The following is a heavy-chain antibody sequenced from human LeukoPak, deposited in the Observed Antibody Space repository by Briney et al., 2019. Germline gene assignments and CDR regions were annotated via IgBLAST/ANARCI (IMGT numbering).Heavy chain of an antibody. J-gene: IGHJ3*02. CDR3: ARPETQYSSGLDGFDI. CDR1: GFTFSSYS. Sequence: GGSLRLSCAASGFTFSSYSMNWVRQAPGKGLEWVSSISSSSSYIYYADSVKGRFTISRDNAKNSLYLQMNSLRAEDTAVYYCARPETQYSSGLDGFDIWGQGTMVTVSS. CDR2: ISSSSSYI. V-gene: IGHV3-21*01. D-gene: IGHD6-19*01.